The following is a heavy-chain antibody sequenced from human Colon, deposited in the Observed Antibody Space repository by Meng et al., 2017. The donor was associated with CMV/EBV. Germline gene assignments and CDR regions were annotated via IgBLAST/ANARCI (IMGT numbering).Heavy chain of an antibody. D-gene: IGHD3-22*01. CDR2: IYYSGRP. V-gene: IGHV4-59*08. Sequence: SETLSLTCSVSGESMTSHYWTWIRQPPGKGLEWIGYIYYSGRPYYDPSLRSRLLISLDSSKNQFSLKLTSVTAADTAVYYCARGGDSRGGAWFDPWGQGTLVTVSS. J-gene: IGHJ5*02. CDR3: ARGGDSRGGAWFDP. CDR1: GESMTSHY.